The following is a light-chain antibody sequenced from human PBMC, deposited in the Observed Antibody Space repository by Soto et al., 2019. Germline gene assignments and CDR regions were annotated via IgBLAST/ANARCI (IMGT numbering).Light chain of an antibody. CDR1: QSVLYSSNNKNY. V-gene: IGKV4-1*01. Sequence: DIVMTQSPDSLAVSLVERATINCKSSQSVLYSSNNKNYLAWYQQKPGHPPKLLIYWASTRESGVPDRFSGSGSGTDFTLTISRLEPADFAVYYCQQYGSSPWTFGQGTKV. CDR2: WAS. CDR3: QQYGSSPWT. J-gene: IGKJ1*01.